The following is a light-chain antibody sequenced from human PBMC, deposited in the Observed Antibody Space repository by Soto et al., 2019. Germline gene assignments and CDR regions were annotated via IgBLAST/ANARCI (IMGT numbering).Light chain of an antibody. CDR1: KLGDNY. CDR2: QDN. Sequence: SYELTQPPSVSVSPGQTASITCSGDKLGDNYAYWYQQKPGQSPVLVIYQDNKRPSGIPERFSGSNSGDTATLTISGTQAMDEADYYCQAWDSSTAVFGTGTKLTVL. CDR3: QAWDSSTAV. V-gene: IGLV3-1*01. J-gene: IGLJ1*01.